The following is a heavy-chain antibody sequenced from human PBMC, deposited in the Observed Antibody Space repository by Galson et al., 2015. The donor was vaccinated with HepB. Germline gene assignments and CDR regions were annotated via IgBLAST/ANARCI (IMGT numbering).Heavy chain of an antibody. J-gene: IGHJ5*02. Sequence: LSLTCTVSGGSISSGGYYWSWIRQHPGKGLEWIGYIYYSGSTYYNPSLKSRVTISVDTSKNQFSLKLSSVTAADTAVYYCARDRDCSSTSCYSSWFDPWGQGTLVTVSS. CDR1: GGSISSGGYY. CDR2: IYYSGST. D-gene: IGHD2-2*01. V-gene: IGHV4-31*03. CDR3: ARDRDCSSTSCYSSWFDP.